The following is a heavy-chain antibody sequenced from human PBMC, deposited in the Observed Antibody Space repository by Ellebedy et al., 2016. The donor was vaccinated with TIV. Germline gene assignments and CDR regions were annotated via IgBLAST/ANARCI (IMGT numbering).Heavy chain of an antibody. CDR1: GFTFSSYS. J-gene: IGHJ5*02. D-gene: IGHD6-13*01. V-gene: IGHV3-21*01. Sequence: GESLKISXAASGFTFSSYSMNWVRQAPGKGLEWVSSISSSSSYIYYADSVKGRFTISRDNAKNSLYLQMNSLRAEDTAVYYCARDLWKQQLVLGSWFDPWGQGTLVTVSS. CDR3: ARDLWKQQLVLGSWFDP. CDR2: ISSSSSYI.